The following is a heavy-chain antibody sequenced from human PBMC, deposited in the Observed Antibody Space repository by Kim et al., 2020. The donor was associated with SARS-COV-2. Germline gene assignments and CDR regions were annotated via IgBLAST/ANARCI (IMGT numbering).Heavy chain of an antibody. J-gene: IGHJ6*02. Sequence: SGPTLVNPTETLTLTCTVSGFALSNARMGVSWIRQPPGKALEWLAHIFSNDEKSCSTSLKSRLTISKDTSKSQVVLTMTNMDPVDTATYYCARITRFYYDSSGYWGDYHYYYGMDVWGQGTTVTVSS. CDR1: GFALSNARMG. V-gene: IGHV2-26*01. CDR2: IFSNDEK. D-gene: IGHD3-22*01. CDR3: ARITRFYYDSSGYWGDYHYYYGMDV.